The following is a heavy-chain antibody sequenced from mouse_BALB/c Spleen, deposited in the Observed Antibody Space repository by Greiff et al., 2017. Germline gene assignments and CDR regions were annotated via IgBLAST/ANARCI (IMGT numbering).Heavy chain of an antibody. CDR3: ARDSYYFDY. V-gene: IGHV5-17*02. J-gene: IGHJ2*01. Sequence: EVQLVESGGGLVQPGGSRKLSCAASGFTFSSFGMHWVRQAPEKGLEWVAYISSGSSTIYYADTVKGRFTISRDNPKNTLFLQMTSLRSEDTAMYYCARDSYYFDYWGQGTTLTVSS. CDR1: GFTFSSFG. CDR2: ISSGSSTI.